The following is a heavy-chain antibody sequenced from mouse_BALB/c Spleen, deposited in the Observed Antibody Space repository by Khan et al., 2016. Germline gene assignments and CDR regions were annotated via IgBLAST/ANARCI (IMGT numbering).Heavy chain of an antibody. D-gene: IGHD2-4*01. CDR3: ARWGYDYAWFAY. CDR1: GYSFTNYG. J-gene: IGHJ3*01. Sequence: QIQLVQSGPELKKPGETVKISCKASGYSFTNYGMNWVKQAPGKGLKWMGWIDTNTGEPTYAEEFKGRFAFSLETSAITAYLQINNLKNDDTTTYFCARWGYDYAWFAYWGQGTLVTVS. CDR2: IDTNTGEP. V-gene: IGHV9-3*02.